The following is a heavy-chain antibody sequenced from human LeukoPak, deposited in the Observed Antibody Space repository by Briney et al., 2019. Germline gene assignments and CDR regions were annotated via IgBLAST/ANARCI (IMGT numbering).Heavy chain of an antibody. CDR3: ARAPSGYAFDY. V-gene: IGHV4-30-2*01. CDR1: GGSISSGGYP. Sequence: SETLSLTCAVSGGSISSGGYPWSWIRQPPGKGLEWIGYIYQSGGTYYNPSLESRVTISVDRSKDQFSLKLSSATAADTAVYYCARAPSGYAFDYWGQGTLVTVSS. D-gene: IGHD5-12*01. CDR2: IYQSGGT. J-gene: IGHJ4*02.